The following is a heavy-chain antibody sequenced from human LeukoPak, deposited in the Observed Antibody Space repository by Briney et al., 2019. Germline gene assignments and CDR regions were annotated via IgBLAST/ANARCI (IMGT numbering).Heavy chain of an antibody. CDR1: GFPFSVFE. Sequence: GGSLSLSCALSGFPFSVFEMNWVRQAPGKRLEWVSNIGSSDTTRYYADSVKGRFSISRDNAKNSLYLQMNSLRVEDTGVYYCALLAVASDFDYWGQGALVTVSS. CDR3: ALLAVASDFDY. V-gene: IGHV3-48*03. D-gene: IGHD6-19*01. J-gene: IGHJ4*02. CDR2: IGSSDTTR.